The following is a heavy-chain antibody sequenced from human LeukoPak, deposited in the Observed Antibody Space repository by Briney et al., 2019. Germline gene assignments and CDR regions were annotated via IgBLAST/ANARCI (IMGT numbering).Heavy chain of an antibody. V-gene: IGHV3-11*04. CDR2: ISSSGSTI. CDR1: GFTVSNNY. J-gene: IGHJ5*02. D-gene: IGHD3-10*01. CDR3: ARALISLVRGATDWFDP. Sequence: PGGSLRLSCAASGFTVSNNYMSWVRQAPGKGLEWVSYISSSGSTIYYADSVKGRFTISRDNAKNSLYLQMNSLRAEDTAVYYCARALISLVRGATDWFDPWGHGTLVTVS.